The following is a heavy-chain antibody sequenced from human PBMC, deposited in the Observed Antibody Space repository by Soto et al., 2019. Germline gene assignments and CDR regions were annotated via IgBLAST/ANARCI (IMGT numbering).Heavy chain of an antibody. CDR1: GGSMSTYY. CDR2: MFSSGST. Sequence: SETLSLTCTVSGGSMSTYYWSWIRQPAGKGLQWIGRMFSSGSTNYDPSLKGRVSMSLDTSKNQFSLYLRSVTAADTAVYYCARGTTDSGKNWFDSWGQGTPVTVS. V-gene: IGHV4-4*07. CDR3: ARGTTDSGKNWFDS. D-gene: IGHD1-1*01. J-gene: IGHJ5*01.